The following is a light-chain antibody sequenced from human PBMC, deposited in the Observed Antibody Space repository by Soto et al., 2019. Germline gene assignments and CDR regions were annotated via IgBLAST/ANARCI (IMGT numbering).Light chain of an antibody. CDR3: QQYGRSPIT. CDR2: GAS. CDR1: QSVNSRF. Sequence: EIVLTQSPGTLSLSPGEGATLSCRASQSVNSRFLAWYQQKPGQAPRLLIYGASNRATGIPDRFSGSGSGTDFILTISSLEAEDFALYYCQQYGRSPITFGQGTRLEIK. V-gene: IGKV3-20*01. J-gene: IGKJ5*01.